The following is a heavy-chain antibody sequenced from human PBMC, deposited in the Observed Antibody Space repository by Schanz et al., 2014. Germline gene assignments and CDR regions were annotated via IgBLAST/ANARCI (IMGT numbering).Heavy chain of an antibody. D-gene: IGHD3-10*01. CDR3: ARAKRFGDMDV. V-gene: IGHV1-18*04. J-gene: IGHJ6*02. CDR1: GYTFSDS. CDR2: ISPYTGNT. Sequence: QEQLVQSGAEVRKPGASVKVSCKASGYTFSDSMHWVRQAPGQGLEWMGWISPYTGNTHYFDKMEGRVTMTTDTSTSTAYMELRSLRSDDTAVYYCARAKRFGDMDVWGQGTTVTVSS.